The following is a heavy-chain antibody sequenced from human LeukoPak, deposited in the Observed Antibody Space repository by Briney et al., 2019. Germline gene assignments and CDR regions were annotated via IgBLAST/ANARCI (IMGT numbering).Heavy chain of an antibody. Sequence: GRSLRLSCAASGFTVSSNYMSWVRHAPGKGLEWGSVIYGGGSTYYADSVKGRFTISRDNSKNTLYLQMNSLGAEDTAVYYCARGTTVSPRLDWGQGTLVTVSS. CDR1: GFTVSSNY. V-gene: IGHV3-53*01. J-gene: IGHJ4*02. CDR2: IYGGGST. CDR3: ARGTTVSPRLD. D-gene: IGHD4-17*01.